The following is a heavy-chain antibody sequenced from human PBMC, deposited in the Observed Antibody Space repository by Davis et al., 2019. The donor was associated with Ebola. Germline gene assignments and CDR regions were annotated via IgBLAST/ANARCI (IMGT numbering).Heavy chain of an antibody. Sequence: ASVKVSCKASGYTFTGYYMHWVRQAPGQGLEWMGWINPNSGGTNYAQKFQGWVTMTRDTSASTAYMELSSLRSEDTAVYYCARVGVAGRLNWFDPWGQGTLVTVSS. V-gene: IGHV1-2*04. CDR2: INPNSGGT. CDR3: ARVGVAGRLNWFDP. J-gene: IGHJ5*02. D-gene: IGHD6-19*01. CDR1: GYTFTGYY.